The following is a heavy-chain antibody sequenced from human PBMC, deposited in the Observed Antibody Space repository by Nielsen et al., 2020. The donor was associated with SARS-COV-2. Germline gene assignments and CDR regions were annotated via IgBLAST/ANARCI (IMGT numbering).Heavy chain of an antibody. Sequence: SLKISCAASGFTFDDYAMHWVRQAPGKGLEWVSGISWNSGSIGYADSVKGRFTISRDNSRDTLYLQMNSLRAEDTAVYYCVRESAYGDYTGGFDAWGQGTLVIVSS. CDR1: GFTFDDYA. V-gene: IGHV3-9*01. J-gene: IGHJ4*02. CDR2: ISWNSGSI. D-gene: IGHD4-17*01. CDR3: VRESAYGDYTGGFDA.